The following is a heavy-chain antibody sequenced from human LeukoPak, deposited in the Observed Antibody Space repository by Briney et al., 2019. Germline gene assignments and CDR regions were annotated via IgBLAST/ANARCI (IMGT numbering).Heavy chain of an antibody. CDR3: ARGPNAMATITKDFDY. CDR2: INPNSGGT. V-gene: IGHV1-2*02. J-gene: IGHJ4*02. CDR1: GYTFTGYY. D-gene: IGHD5-24*01. Sequence: GASVKVSCKASGYTFTGYYMHWVRQAPGQGLEWMGWINPNSGGTNYAQKFQGRVTMTRDTSTSTVYMELSSLRSEDTAVYYCARGPNAMATITKDFDYWGQGTLVTVSS.